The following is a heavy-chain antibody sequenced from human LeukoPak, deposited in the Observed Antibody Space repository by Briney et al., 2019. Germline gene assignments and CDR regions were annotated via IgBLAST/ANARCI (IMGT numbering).Heavy chain of an antibody. CDR1: GYTFTSYG. Sequence: SVKVSCKASGYTFTSYGISWVRQAPGQGLEWMGGIIPIFGTANYAQKFQGRVTITADESTSTAYMELSRLRSDDTAVYYCARFGSPALFDPWGQGTLVTVSS. CDR2: IIPIFGTA. CDR3: ARFGSPALFDP. J-gene: IGHJ5*02. D-gene: IGHD3-10*01. V-gene: IGHV1-69*13.